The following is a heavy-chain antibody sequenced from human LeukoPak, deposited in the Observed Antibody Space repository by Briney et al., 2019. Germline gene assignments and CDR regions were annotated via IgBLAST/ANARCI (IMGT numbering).Heavy chain of an antibody. CDR2: ISAYNGNT. J-gene: IGHJ5*02. CDR3: ARDPWHHYDFPPYNWIDP. CDR1: GYTFTIYG. D-gene: IGHD3-3*01. Sequence: ASVTVSCKASGYTFTIYGISWVRQATGQGLEWMGWISAYNGNTNYAQKLQGRVTMTTDTSTSTAYMELRSLRSDDTAVYYCARDPWHHYDFPPYNWIDPWGQGTLVTVSS. V-gene: IGHV1-18*01.